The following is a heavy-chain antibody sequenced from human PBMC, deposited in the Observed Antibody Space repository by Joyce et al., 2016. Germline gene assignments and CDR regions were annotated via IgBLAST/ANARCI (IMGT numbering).Heavy chain of an antibody. CDR3: ARDANHQLHHQFDY. CDR2: ISYDDRNK. V-gene: IGHV3-30*04. Sequence: QVQLVESGGGVVQPGGSLRLSCAASGFTFSASAMHWVRQAPGKGPEWVEVISYDDRNKYYGDSVKGRFTVSRDNSKKTLYLEMNSLRVDDSAIYYCARDANHQLHHQFDYWGQGTQVTVSS. D-gene: IGHD2-2*01. J-gene: IGHJ4*02. CDR1: GFTFSASA.